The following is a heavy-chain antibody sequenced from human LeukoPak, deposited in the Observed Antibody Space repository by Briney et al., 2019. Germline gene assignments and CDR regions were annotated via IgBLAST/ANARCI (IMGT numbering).Heavy chain of an antibody. CDR2: IYYSGTT. D-gene: IGHD5-18*01. J-gene: IGHJ4*02. CDR1: GGPITGSY. Sequence: SETLSLTCTVSGGPITGSYWSWIRQPPGKGLEWIGYIYYSGTTYYNPSLKSRVSISVDTSKNQFSLKLSSVTAADTALYYCARGSGYSYNEYFFDNWGQGTLVTVSS. CDR3: ARGSGYSYNEYFFDN. V-gene: IGHV4-59*01.